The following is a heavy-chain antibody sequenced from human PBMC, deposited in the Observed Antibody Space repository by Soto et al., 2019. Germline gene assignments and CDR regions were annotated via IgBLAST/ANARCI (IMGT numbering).Heavy chain of an antibody. D-gene: IGHD5-18*01. CDR1: GFTFDDYA. CDR2: ISGNSGNI. J-gene: IGHJ4*01. CDR3: AKAIANQIHLDH. V-gene: IGHV3-9*01. Sequence: PGGSLRLSCAASGFTFDDYAMYWVRQTPGKGLEWVSGISGNSGNIGYADSVKGRFTISRDNAKNSLYLQMDSLRAEDSGLYYCAKAIANQIHLDHWGHGTLVTVSS.